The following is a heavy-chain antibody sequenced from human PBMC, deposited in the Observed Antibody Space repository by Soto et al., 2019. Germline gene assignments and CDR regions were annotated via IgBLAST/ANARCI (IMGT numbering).Heavy chain of an antibody. CDR3: ARLALGNIVVVVAAMGRGYFDY. D-gene: IGHD2-15*01. V-gene: IGHV5-51*01. J-gene: IGHJ4*02. CDR2: IYPGDSDT. Sequence: GESLKISCKGSGYSFTSYWIGWVRQMPGKGLEWMGFIYPGDSDTRYSPSFQGQVTISADKSISTAYLQWSSLKASDTAMYYCARLALGNIVVVVAAMGRGYFDYWGQGTLVTVSS. CDR1: GYSFTSYW.